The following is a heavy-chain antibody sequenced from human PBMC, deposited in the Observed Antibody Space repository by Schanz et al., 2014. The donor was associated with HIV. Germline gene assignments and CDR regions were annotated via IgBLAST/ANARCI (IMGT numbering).Heavy chain of an antibody. J-gene: IGHJ4*02. CDR3: ARAKWPPRSRHFDF. CDR2: IYYSGST. CDR1: SGPFGGTW. Sequence: QVQLQESGPGLVKPSETLSLTCAVYSGPFGGTWWNWLRQPPGKGLEWIGSIYYSGSTNYNPSLKSRVTISVDTSKNQFSLKLDSVTAADTAVYYCARAKWPPRSRHFDFWGQGNLVTVSS. D-gene: IGHD6-13*01. V-gene: IGHV4-34*01.